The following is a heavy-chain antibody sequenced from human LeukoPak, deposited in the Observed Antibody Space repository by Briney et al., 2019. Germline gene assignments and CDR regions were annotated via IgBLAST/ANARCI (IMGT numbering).Heavy chain of an antibody. D-gene: IGHD3-22*01. Sequence: ASVKVSCKASGYTFTSYGISCVRQAPGQGLEWMGWISAYNGNTNYAQKLQGRVTMTTDTSTSTVYMELSSLRSDDTAVYYCARAYRTYYYDSSGRRGLFDYWGQGTLVTVSS. CDR2: ISAYNGNT. V-gene: IGHV1-18*01. CDR1: GYTFTSYG. CDR3: ARAYRTYYYDSSGRRGLFDY. J-gene: IGHJ4*02.